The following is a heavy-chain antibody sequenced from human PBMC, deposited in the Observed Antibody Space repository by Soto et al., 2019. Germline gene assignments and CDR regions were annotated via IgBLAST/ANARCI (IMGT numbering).Heavy chain of an antibody. CDR3: AKDATRTDGWYHFDY. CDR1: GFTFSYFA. J-gene: IGHJ4*02. D-gene: IGHD6-19*01. Sequence: PGGSLRLSCAASGFTFSYFAMVWVRQAPGEGLEWVSVISNTGNLIYYADSVRGRFTISRDNSKNTLFLQMHSLRAEDTAVYFCAKDATRTDGWYHFDYWGQGALVTVS. CDR2: ISNTGNLI. V-gene: IGHV3-23*01.